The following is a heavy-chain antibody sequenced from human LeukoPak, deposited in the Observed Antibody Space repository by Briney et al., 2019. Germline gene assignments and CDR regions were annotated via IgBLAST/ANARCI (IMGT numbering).Heavy chain of an antibody. J-gene: IGHJ4*02. CDR2: IYYSGST. Sequence: SETLSLTCTVSGGSISSGDYYWSWIRQPPGKGLEWIGYIYYSGSTYYNPSLKSRVPISVDTSKTQFSLKLSSVTAADTAVYYCARLSGSYYPDYWGQGTLVTVSS. CDR3: ARLSGSYYPDY. D-gene: IGHD1-26*01. V-gene: IGHV4-30-4*08. CDR1: GGSISSGDYY.